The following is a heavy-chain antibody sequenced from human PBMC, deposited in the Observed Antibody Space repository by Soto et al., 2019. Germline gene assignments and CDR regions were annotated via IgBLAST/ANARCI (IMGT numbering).Heavy chain of an antibody. D-gene: IGHD3-10*01. CDR2: ISDSGGST. CDR1: GFTFNNYA. Sequence: GGSLRLSCAASGFTFNNYAMSWVRQAPGKGLEWVSGISDSGGSTYYADSVKGRFTISRDNSKNTLYLQMNSLRAEDTAVYYCAKIYGSGSYSDPPGYMDVWGKGTTVTVSS. V-gene: IGHV3-23*01. CDR3: AKIYGSGSYSDPPGYMDV. J-gene: IGHJ6*03.